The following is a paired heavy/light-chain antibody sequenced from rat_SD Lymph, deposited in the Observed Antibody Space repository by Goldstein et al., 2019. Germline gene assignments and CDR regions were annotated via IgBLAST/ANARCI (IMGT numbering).Heavy chain of an antibody. V-gene: IGHV5-62*01. J-gene: IGHJ2*01. Sequence: VQLVESGGGLVQPGKSLKLSCSASGFTFSSYGMHWIRQAPGKGLDWVAYISSSSGTVYADAVKGRFTISRDNAKNTLYLQLNSLKSEDTAIYYCARKAFDYWGQGVMVTVSS. CDR2: ISSSSGT. CDR3: ARKAFDY. CDR1: GFTFSSYG.
Light chain of an antibody. Sequence: DIVMTQSPSSLAVSAGETVTINCKSSQSLLSSGNQKNYLAWYQQKPGQSPKLLIYLASTRESGVPDRFIGSGSGTDFTLTISSVQAEDLADYYCQQHYSYPLTFGSGTKLEIK. CDR1: QSLLSSGNQKNY. J-gene: IGKJ5*01. V-gene: IGKV8S6*01. CDR2: LAS. CDR3: QQHYSYPLT.